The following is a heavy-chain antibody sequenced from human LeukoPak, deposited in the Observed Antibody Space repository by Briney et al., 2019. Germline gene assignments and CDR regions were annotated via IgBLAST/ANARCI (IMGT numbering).Heavy chain of an antibody. CDR1: GYSFTSFW. CDR2: IYPGDSDT. V-gene: IGHV5-51*01. D-gene: IGHD5-24*01. Sequence: GESLKISCKGSGYSFTSFWIAWVRQMPGKGLEWMGIIYPGDSDTRYSPSFEGQVTFSADKSISTAYLQWSSLKASDTAMYYCARHESNGYIASAFDYWGQGTLVTVSS. CDR3: ARHESNGYIASAFDY. J-gene: IGHJ4*02.